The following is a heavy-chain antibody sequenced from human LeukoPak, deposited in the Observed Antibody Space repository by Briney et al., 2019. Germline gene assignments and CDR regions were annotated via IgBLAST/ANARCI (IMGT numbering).Heavy chain of an antibody. D-gene: IGHD6-19*01. V-gene: IGHV3-33*01. Sequence: GRSLRLSCGASGFTFSSYGMHWVRQAPGKGLEWVAVIWYDGSNKYYADSVRGRFTISRDNSKNTLYLQMNSLRAEDTAVYYCARDESKVYSSFWGAYFYGMDVWGQGTTVTVSS. J-gene: IGHJ6*02. CDR2: IWYDGSNK. CDR1: GFTFSSYG. CDR3: ARDESKVYSSFWGAYFYGMDV.